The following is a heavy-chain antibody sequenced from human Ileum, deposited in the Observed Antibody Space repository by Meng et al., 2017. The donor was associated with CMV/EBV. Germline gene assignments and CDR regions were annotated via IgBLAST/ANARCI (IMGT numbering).Heavy chain of an antibody. CDR2: IYYSGST. CDR1: GGSISSSSYY. V-gene: IGHV4-39*07. CDR3: ARGGRSLADFDY. D-gene: IGHD2-15*01. J-gene: IGHJ4*02. Sequence: SETLSLTCTVSGGSISSSSYYWGWIRQPPGKGLEWIGSIYYSGSTYYNPSLKSRVTISVDTSKNQFSLKLSSVTAADTAVYYCARGGRSLADFDYWGQGTLVT.